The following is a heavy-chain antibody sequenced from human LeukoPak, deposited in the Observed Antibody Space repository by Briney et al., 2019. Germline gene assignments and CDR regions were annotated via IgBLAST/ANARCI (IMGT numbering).Heavy chain of an antibody. J-gene: IGHJ4*02. CDR3: VRDYCRTGGCYKYFDS. CDR2: ISSSSNYI. D-gene: IGHD2-8*02. CDR1: GFPFNSYS. Sequence: KPGGSLRLSCAASGFPFNSYSMNWVRQAPGQGLEWVASISSSSNYIYYAESVKGRFTISKDNAKNSVYLHMNSLTAEDTAIYYCVRDYCRTGGCYKYFDSWGQGALVTVSS. V-gene: IGHV3-21*01.